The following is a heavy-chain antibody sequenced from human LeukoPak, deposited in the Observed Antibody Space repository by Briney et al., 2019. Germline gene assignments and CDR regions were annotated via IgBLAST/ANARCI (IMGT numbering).Heavy chain of an antibody. CDR1: GFTFSSYG. J-gene: IGHJ3*02. CDR3: AKDRSLYSSSWQNAFDI. Sequence: PGGSLRLSCAASGFTFSSYGMHWVRQAPGKGLEWVAVISYDGSNKYYADSVKGRFTISRDNSKNTLYLQMNSLRAEDTAVYYCAKDRSLYSSSWQNAFDIWGQGTMVTVSS. V-gene: IGHV3-30*18. D-gene: IGHD6-13*01. CDR2: ISYDGSNK.